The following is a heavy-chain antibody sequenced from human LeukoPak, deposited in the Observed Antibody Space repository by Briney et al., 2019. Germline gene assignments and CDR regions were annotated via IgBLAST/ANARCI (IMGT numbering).Heavy chain of an antibody. Sequence: PSETLSLTCTVSGGSISSYYWSWVRQPPGKGRECIGDIYYSGGANYNPSLKSRVTILVDTSKDQFSLRLSSVPAEDTAVYYCARASGYDWESFHDYWGQGILVTVSS. CDR1: GGSISSYY. CDR3: ARASGYDWESFHDY. V-gene: IGHV4-59*01. J-gene: IGHJ4*02. CDR2: IYYSGGA. D-gene: IGHD5-12*01.